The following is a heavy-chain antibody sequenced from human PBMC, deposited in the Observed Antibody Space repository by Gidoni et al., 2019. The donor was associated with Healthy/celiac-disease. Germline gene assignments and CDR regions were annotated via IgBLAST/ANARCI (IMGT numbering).Heavy chain of an antibody. Sequence: QVQLVQSGAEVKKPGASVKVSCKASGYTFPSYAMHWVRQAPGQRLEWMGWINAGNGNTKYSQKFQGRVTITRDTSASTAYMELSSLRSEDTAVYYCATGTGTLISKYYYYMDVWGKGTTVTVSS. CDR1: GYTFPSYA. CDR3: ATGTGTLISKYYYYMDV. J-gene: IGHJ6*03. CDR2: INAGNGNT. D-gene: IGHD1-1*01. V-gene: IGHV1-3*01.